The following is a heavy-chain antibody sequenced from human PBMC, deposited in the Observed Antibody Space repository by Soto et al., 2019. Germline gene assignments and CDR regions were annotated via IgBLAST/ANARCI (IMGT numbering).Heavy chain of an antibody. CDR3: AKSIPAAVNYGIDD. J-gene: IGHJ6*02. D-gene: IGHD6-13*01. V-gene: IGHV3-23*01. CDR1: GYTFSNNA. Sequence: PGGSLRLSCGASGYTFSNNAMTWVRQPPGKGLEWVSSISDDGDSTYYADSVKGRFTISRDNSKNTLYLQMNSLGAEDTAVYYCAKSIPAAVNYGIDDSGQGTTVTVYS. CDR2: ISDDGDST.